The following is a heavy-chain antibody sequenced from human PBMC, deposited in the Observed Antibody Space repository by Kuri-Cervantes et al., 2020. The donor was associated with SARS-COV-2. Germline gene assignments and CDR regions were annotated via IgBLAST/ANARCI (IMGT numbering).Heavy chain of an antibody. D-gene: IGHD6-13*01. V-gene: IGHV3-66*02. CDR2: IYSGGST. Sequence: GESLKISCAASGFTVSSNYMSWVRQAPGKGLEWVSVIYSGGSTYYADSVKGRFTISRDNSKNTLYLQMNSLRAEDTAVYYCARELGSWPFDYWGQGTLVTVSS. J-gene: IGHJ4*02. CDR3: ARELGSWPFDY. CDR1: GFTVSSNY.